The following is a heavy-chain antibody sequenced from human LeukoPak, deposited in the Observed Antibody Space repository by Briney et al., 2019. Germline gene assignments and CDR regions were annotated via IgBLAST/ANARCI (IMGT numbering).Heavy chain of an antibody. Sequence: KSSETLSLTCTVSGGSISSYYWSWIRQPPGKGLEWIGCIYYSGSTNYNPSLKSRVTISVDTSKNQFSLKLSSVTAADTAVYYCARGQTYYDFWSGYYNDGTINNWFDPWGQGTLVTVSS. J-gene: IGHJ5*02. CDR2: IYYSGST. V-gene: IGHV4-59*12. D-gene: IGHD3-3*01. CDR3: ARGQTYYDFWSGYYNDGTINNWFDP. CDR1: GGSISSYY.